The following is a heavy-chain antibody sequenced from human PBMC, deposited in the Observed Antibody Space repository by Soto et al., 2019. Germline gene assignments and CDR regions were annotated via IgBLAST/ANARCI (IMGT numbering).Heavy chain of an antibody. Sequence: QVQLQQSGQGLVRPSQTLSLTCAISGDSVSSNSVTWNWIRQSPSRGLEWLGRTSYRSKWFNDYAVSVTSRITVNPDTSKNQFSLHLNSVTPEDTAVYFCARGAGNWFDYWGQGTLVTVSS. CDR3: ARGAGNWFDY. CDR2: TSYRSKWFN. V-gene: IGHV6-1*01. CDR1: GDSVSSNSVT. J-gene: IGHJ4*02.